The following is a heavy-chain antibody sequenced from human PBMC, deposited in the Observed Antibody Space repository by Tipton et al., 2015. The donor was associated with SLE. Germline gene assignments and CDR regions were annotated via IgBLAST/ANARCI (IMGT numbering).Heavy chain of an antibody. V-gene: IGHV4-59*12. CDR1: GGSISSYY. CDR3: ARGLNKGNPIFGY. J-gene: IGHJ4*02. Sequence: TLSLTCTVSGGSISSYYWSWIRQPPGKGLEWIGYNYYSGSTNYNPSLKSRVTISVDTSKNQFSLKLSSMTAADTAVYYCARGLNKGNPIFGYRGQGTLVTVTS. CDR2: NYYSGST. D-gene: IGHD2/OR15-2a*01.